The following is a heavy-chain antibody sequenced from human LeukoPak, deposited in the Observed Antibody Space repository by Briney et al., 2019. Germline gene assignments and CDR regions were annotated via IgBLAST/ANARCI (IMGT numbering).Heavy chain of an antibody. CDR1: GFTFSSYA. Sequence: GGSLRLSCAASGFTFSSYAMSWVRQAPGKGLEWVSSITISSSYIYYADSVKGRFTISRDNAKNSLYPQMNSLRAEDTAVYYCARGRLKKYDFWSGYHDYWGQGTLVTVSS. CDR3: ARGRLKKYDFWSGYHDY. V-gene: IGHV3-21*01. CDR2: ITISSSYI. J-gene: IGHJ4*02. D-gene: IGHD3-3*01.